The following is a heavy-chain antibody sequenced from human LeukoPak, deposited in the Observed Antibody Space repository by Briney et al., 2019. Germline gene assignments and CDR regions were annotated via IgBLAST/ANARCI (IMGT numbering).Heavy chain of an antibody. V-gene: IGHV3-30*03. CDR2: ISYDGSNK. CDR3: VRGGTASYIAAAGFFDY. J-gene: IGHJ4*02. Sequence: PGGSLRLSCAASGFTFSSYGMRWVRQAPGKGLEWEAVISYDGSNKYYADSVKGRFTISRDNSKNTLYLQMNSLRAEDTAVYYCVRGGTASYIAAAGFFDYWGQGTLVTVSS. D-gene: IGHD6-13*01. CDR1: GFTFSSYG.